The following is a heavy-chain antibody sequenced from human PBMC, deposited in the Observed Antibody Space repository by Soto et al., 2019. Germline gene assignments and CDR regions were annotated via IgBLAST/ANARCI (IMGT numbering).Heavy chain of an antibody. D-gene: IGHD2-15*01. J-gene: IGHJ5*02. V-gene: IGHV3-21*01. Sequence: GGSLRLSFAASGFTFSRYSMNWVRQAPGKGLEWVSSISSSSSYIYYADSVKGRFTISRDKAKNSLYLQRNSLRAEDTDVYYCASPGYPVQPWGQGTLVTVSS. CDR3: ASPGYPVQP. CDR1: GFTFSRYS. CDR2: ISSSSSYI.